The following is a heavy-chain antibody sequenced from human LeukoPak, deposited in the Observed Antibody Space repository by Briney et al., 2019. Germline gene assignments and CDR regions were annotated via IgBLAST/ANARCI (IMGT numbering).Heavy chain of an antibody. CDR2: ISSSSSYI. J-gene: IGHJ4*02. D-gene: IGHD2-21*02. CDR1: GGSFSGYY. Sequence: PSETLSLTCAVYGGSFSGYYWSWIRQPPGKGLEWVSSISSSSSYIYYADSAKGRFTISRDNAKNSLYPQMNSLRAEDTAVYYCARSAYCGGDCYSRGYYFDYWGQGTLVTVSS. V-gene: IGHV3-21*01. CDR3: ARSAYCGGDCYSRGYYFDY.